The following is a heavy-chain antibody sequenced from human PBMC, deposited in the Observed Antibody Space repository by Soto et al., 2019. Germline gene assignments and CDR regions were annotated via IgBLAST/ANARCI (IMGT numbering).Heavy chain of an antibody. V-gene: IGHV3-21*01. D-gene: IGHD3-22*01. CDR2: ITSSSSYI. Sequence: GXLRLSCAASGFTLTLSSMISVRQAPGKGLEWVASITSSSSYIYYEDSLKGRFTISRDNAKNSLFLQLDSLRAEDTAVYFCVRAGFTDSRPDYWGQGPLVTVSS. J-gene: IGHJ4*02. CDR1: GFTLTLSS. CDR3: VRAGFTDSRPDY.